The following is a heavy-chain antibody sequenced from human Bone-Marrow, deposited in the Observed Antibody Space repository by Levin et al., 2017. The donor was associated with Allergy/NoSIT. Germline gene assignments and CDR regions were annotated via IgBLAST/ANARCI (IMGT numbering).Heavy chain of an antibody. CDR1: GGTFSSYA. CDR3: AGKYYDFWSAARNAPYYMDV. D-gene: IGHD3-3*01. J-gene: IGHJ6*03. CDR2: SIPMFGAP. Sequence: VASVKVSCKASGGTFSSYAVSWVRQAPGQGLEWMGGSIPMFGAPNYAQKFQGRVTIIADKSTSTAYMELSSLRSEDTAVYYCAGKYYDFWSAARNAPYYMDVWGKGTTVTVSS. V-gene: IGHV1-69*06.